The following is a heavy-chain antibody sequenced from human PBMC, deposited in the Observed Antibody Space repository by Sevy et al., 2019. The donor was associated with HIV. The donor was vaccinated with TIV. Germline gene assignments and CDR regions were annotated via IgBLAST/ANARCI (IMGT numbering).Heavy chain of an antibody. CDR2: ISSSGSTI. V-gene: IGHV3-48*03. Sequence: GGSLRLSCAASAFTFSTYEMNWVRQAPRKGLEWVSYISSSGSTIYYADSVKGRFTISRDSAKNSLYLQMNSLRAEDTAVYYCARGAWGGIDYWGQGTLVTVSS. CDR3: ARGAWGGIDY. D-gene: IGHD3-16*01. J-gene: IGHJ4*02. CDR1: AFTFSTYE.